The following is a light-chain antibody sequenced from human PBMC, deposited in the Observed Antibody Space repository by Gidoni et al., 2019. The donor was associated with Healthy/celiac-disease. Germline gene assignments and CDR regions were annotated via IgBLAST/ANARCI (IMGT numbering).Light chain of an antibody. CDR2: GAS. J-gene: IGKJ4*01. CDR1: QSVSSSY. V-gene: IGKV3-20*01. CDR3: QQYVKRLT. Sequence: EIVLTQSPGTLSLSPGERATLSCRASQSVSSSYLAWYQQKPGQAPRLLIYGASSRATGIPDRFSGSGSGTDFTLTISRLEPEDFAVYYCQQYVKRLTFXGXTKVEIK.